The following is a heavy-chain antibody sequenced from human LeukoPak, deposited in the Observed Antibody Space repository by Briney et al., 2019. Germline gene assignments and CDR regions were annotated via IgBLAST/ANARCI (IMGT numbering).Heavy chain of an antibody. CDR3: AKDDRWLQFCC. V-gene: IGHV3-23*01. J-gene: IGHJ4*02. CDR2: ISGSGGST. Sequence: GGSLRLSCAASGFTFSSYAMSWVRQAPGKGLEWVSAISGSGGSTYYADSVRGRFTISRDNSRNTLYLQMNSLRAEDTAVYYCAKDDRWLQFCCWGQGTLVTVSA. D-gene: IGHD5-24*01. CDR1: GFTFSSYA.